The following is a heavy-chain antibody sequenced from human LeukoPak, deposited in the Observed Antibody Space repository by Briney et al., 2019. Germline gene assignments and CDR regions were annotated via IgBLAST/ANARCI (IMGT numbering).Heavy chain of an antibody. D-gene: IGHD3-10*02. J-gene: IGHJ6*04. V-gene: IGHV3-48*04. CDR3: AELGITMIGGV. Sequence: GGSLRLSCAASGFTFSSYSMNRVRQAPGKGLKWGSSISSSGSTIYYADSVKGRFTISRDNAKNSLYLQMDSLRAEDTAVYYCAELGITMIGGVWGKGTTVTISS. CDR2: ISSSGSTI. CDR1: GFTFSSYS.